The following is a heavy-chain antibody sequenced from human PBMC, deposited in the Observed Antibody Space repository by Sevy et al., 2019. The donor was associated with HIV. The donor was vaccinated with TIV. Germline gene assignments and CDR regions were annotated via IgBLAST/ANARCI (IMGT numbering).Heavy chain of an antibody. CDR3: TRRPSGNYLVSFDY. CDR2: IRGKTYGGTA. J-gene: IGHJ4*02. V-gene: IGHV3-49*03. CDR1: GFTFGDYA. D-gene: IGHD1-26*01. Sequence: GGSLRLSCTTSGFTFGDYALSWFRQAPGKGLQWVTFIRGKTYGGTAEYAASVKGRFTISRDDSKSIAYLQMNSLKTEDTAVYYCTRRPSGNYLVSFDYWGQGTLVTVSS.